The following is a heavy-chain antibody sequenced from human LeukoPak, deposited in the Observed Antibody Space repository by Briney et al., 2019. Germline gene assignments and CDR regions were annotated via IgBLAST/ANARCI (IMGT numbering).Heavy chain of an antibody. Sequence: PGGSLRLSCAASGFSFSNYNMNWVRQAPGKGLEWVSSITMSSSFIYYADSVQGRFTISRDNAKNSVFLQMNSLRAEDTAVYYCARVFRDYYFDYWGQGALVTVSS. CDR3: ARVFRDYYFDY. CDR1: GFSFSNYN. CDR2: ITMSSSFI. V-gene: IGHV3-21*01. D-gene: IGHD3-9*01. J-gene: IGHJ4*02.